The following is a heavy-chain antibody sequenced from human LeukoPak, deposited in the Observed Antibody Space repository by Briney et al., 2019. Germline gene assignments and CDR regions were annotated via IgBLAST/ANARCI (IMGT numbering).Heavy chain of an antibody. CDR1: GGSLSSYY. CDR2: IYYSGST. CDR3: ARGLAAQPPEHY. J-gene: IGHJ4*02. V-gene: IGHV4-59*01. D-gene: IGHD6-6*01. Sequence: SETLSLTCTVSGGSLSSYYWSWIRQPPGKGLEWIGYIYYSGSTNYNPSLKSRVTISVDTSKNQFSLKLSSVTAADTAVYYCARGLAAQPPEHYWGQGTLVTVSS.